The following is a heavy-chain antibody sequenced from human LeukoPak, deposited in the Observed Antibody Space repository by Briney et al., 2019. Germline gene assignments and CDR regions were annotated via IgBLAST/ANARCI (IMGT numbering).Heavy chain of an antibody. V-gene: IGHV3-48*01. CDR1: GFTFSSYG. CDR3: AKQVPGQWLTPTSD. CDR2: ISSSSSTI. D-gene: IGHD6-19*01. J-gene: IGHJ4*02. Sequence: GGSLRLSCAASGFTFSSYGMNWVRQAPGKGLEWVSYISSSSSTIYYADSVKGRFTISRDNSKNTLYLQMSCLRVEDTAVYYCAKQVPGQWLTPTSDWGQGTLVTVSS.